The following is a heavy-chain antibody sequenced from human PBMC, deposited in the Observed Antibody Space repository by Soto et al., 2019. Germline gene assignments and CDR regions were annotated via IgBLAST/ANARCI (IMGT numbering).Heavy chain of an antibody. J-gene: IGHJ4*02. Sequence: GGSLKLSCAASGFTFSNAWMSWVRQAPGKGLEWIGRIKTNSDGGTVDYASPVKGRFTISRDDSKSMLYLDLNSLKTEDTGVYFCATVYCATTSCYAPFDYWGKGTLVTLSS. V-gene: IGHV3-15*01. CDR3: ATVYCATTSCYAPFDY. D-gene: IGHD2-2*01. CDR1: GFTFSNAW. CDR2: IKTNSDGGTV.